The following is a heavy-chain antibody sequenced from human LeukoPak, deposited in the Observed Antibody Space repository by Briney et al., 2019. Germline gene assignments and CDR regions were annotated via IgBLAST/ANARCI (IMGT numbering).Heavy chain of an antibody. Sequence: SETLSLTCAVYGGSFSGYYWSWIRQPPGKGLEWIGEINHSGSTNYNPSLKSRVTISVDTSKNQFSLKLSSVTAADTAVYYCARHRPYYYGSGGYYNDYWGQGTLVTVSS. CDR1: GGSFSGYY. CDR2: INHSGST. CDR3: ARHRPYYYGSGGYYNDY. D-gene: IGHD3-10*01. J-gene: IGHJ4*02. V-gene: IGHV4-34*01.